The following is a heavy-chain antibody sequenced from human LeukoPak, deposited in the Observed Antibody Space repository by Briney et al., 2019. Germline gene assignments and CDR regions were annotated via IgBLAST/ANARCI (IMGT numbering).Heavy chain of an antibody. Sequence: GGFLRLSCAASGFTFSSYSMNWVRQAPGKGLEWVSSISSSSSYIYYADSVKGRFTISRDNAKNSLYLHMNSLRAEDTAVYYCANEMQGTGEDYWGQGTLFTVSS. CDR3: ANEMQGTGEDY. D-gene: IGHD3/OR15-3a*01. CDR1: GFTFSSYS. CDR2: ISSSSSYI. V-gene: IGHV3-21*01. J-gene: IGHJ4*02.